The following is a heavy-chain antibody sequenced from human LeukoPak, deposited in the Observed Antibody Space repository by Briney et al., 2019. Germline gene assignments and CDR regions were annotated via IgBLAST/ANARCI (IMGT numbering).Heavy chain of an antibody. CDR2: IHYSGST. CDR3: AGDRGGGVFDY. CDR1: GGSNSRGVYY. J-gene: IGHJ4*02. V-gene: IGHV4-31*03. Sequence: PSQTLSLTCTFSGGSNSRGVYYWSWIRQHPGKGLEWIGYIHYSGSTYYNPSLKSRVTISVDTSNNQFYLKLTSVTAADTAVYYCAGDRGGGVFDYWGQGTLVTVSS. D-gene: IGHD3-16*01.